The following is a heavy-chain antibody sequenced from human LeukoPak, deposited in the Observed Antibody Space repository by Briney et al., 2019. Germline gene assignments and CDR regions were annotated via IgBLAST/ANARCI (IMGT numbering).Heavy chain of an antibody. Sequence: SGGSLRLSCAASGFTFSGSAMHWVRQASGKGLEWVGRIRSKAESYATASAASVKGRFTISRDDSKNTAYLQMNRLKTEDTAVYYCTRPGSGIASFDYRGQGTLVTVSS. CDR1: GFTFSGSA. CDR3: TRPGSGIASFDY. V-gene: IGHV3-73*01. D-gene: IGHD3-10*01. CDR2: IRSKAESYAT. J-gene: IGHJ4*02.